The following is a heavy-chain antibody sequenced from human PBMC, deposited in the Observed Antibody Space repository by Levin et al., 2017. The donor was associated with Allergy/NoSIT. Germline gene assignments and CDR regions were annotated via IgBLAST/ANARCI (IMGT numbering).Heavy chain of an antibody. CDR1: GDSVSSTSVA. CDR3: VRAVEHQLKGGFDI. V-gene: IGHV6-1*01. Sequence: SQTLSLPCDISGDSVSSTSVAWNWIRQSPSRGLEWLGRTYYRSTWYNHYAVSVSSRITINPDTSKNQFSLQLNSVTPEDTAIYYCVRAVEHQLKGGFDIWGQGIMVTVSS. D-gene: IGHD6-13*01. J-gene: IGHJ3*02. CDR2: TYYRSTWYN.